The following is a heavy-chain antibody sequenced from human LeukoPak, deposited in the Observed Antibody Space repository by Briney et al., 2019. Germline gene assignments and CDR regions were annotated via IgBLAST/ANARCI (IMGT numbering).Heavy chain of an antibody. CDR3: ARTAGYCSGGSCPRDYYYYYYMDV. CDR2: IYYSGST. V-gene: IGHV4-31*03. J-gene: IGHJ6*03. Sequence: SQTLSPTCTVSGGSISSGGYYWSWIRQHPGKGLEWIGYIYYSGSTYYNPSLKSRVTISVDTSKNQFSLKLSSVTAADTAVYYCARTAGYCSGGSCPRDYYYYYYMDVWGKGTTVTVSS. CDR1: GGSISSGGYY. D-gene: IGHD2-15*01.